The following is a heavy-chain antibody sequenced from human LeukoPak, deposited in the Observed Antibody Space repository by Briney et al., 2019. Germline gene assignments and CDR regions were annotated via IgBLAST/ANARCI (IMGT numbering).Heavy chain of an antibody. V-gene: IGHV3-9*01. CDR3: AKVRGTYSSGYFFDY. Sequence: GGSLRLSCAASGFTFSNYAMSWVRRAPGKGLEWVSIISWNSGYIGYADSVKGRFTISRDNAKKSLDLQMNSLRAEDTAFYYCAKVRGTYSSGYFFDYWGQGTLVTVSS. CDR1: GFTFSNYA. CDR2: ISWNSGYI. D-gene: IGHD6-19*01. J-gene: IGHJ4*02.